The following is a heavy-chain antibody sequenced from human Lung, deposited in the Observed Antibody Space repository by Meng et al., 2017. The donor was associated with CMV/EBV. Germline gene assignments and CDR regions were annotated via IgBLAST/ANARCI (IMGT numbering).Heavy chain of an antibody. J-gene: IGHJ4*02. CDR1: GGAVSDGNYH. D-gene: IGHD5-12*01. CDR2: TWSGRGT. V-gene: IGHV4-61*01. Sequence: SXTXSLXCIVSGGAVSDGNYHWNWVRQPPGKGLEWIGQTWSGRGTYYSPSLESRLTISVDTSKNQFSLHLTSVTAADTAIYYCATLIAGYGGRGSWGQGTXVTCSS. CDR3: ATLIAGYGGRGS.